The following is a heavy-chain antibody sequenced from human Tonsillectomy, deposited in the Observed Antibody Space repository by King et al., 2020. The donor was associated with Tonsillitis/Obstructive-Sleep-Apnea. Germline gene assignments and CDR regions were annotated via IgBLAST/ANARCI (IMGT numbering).Heavy chain of an antibody. V-gene: IGHV2-26*01. CDR2: IFSNDEK. CDR1: GFSLSNARMG. Sequence: TLKESGPVLVKPTETLTLTCTVSGFSLSNARMGVSWIRQPPGKALEWLAHIFSNDEKSYSTSLKTRLTISKDTSKNQVVLTMTNMDPVDTATYYCARIRATYSYGYYYYGMDVWGQGTTVTVSS. J-gene: IGHJ6*02. CDR3: ARIRATYSYGYYYYGMDV. D-gene: IGHD5-18*01.